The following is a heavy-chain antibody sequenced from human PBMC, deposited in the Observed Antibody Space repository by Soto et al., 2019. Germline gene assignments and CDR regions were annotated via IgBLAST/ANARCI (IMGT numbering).Heavy chain of an antibody. CDR3: ARVPFDGDYSDAFDI. V-gene: IGHV4-30-4*01. D-gene: IGHD4-17*01. CDR1: GGSISSGDYY. J-gene: IGHJ3*02. CDR2: IYYSGST. Sequence: QVQLQESGPGLVKPSQTLSLTCTVSGGSISSGDYYWSWIRQPPGKGLEWSGYIYYSGSTYYNPSLKSRVTISVDTSKNQFSLKLSSVTAADTAVYYCARVPFDGDYSDAFDIWGQGTMVTVSS.